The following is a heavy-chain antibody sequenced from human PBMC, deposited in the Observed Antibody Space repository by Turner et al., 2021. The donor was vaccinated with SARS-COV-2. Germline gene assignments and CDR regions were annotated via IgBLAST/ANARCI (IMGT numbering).Heavy chain of an antibody. CDR1: GVTFSSYV. CDR2: IIPFFGTA. CDR3: ARDLGYSGYGASPYFDY. D-gene: IGHD5-12*01. Sequence: QVQLVQSGAEVKTPGSSVKVSCMASGVTFSSYVISWVRQAPGQGLEWMGGIIPFFGTANYAQKFQGRVTITADKSTNTDYMELSSLRSEDTAVYYCARDLGYSGYGASPYFDYWGQGTLVTVSS. V-gene: IGHV1-69*06. J-gene: IGHJ4*02.